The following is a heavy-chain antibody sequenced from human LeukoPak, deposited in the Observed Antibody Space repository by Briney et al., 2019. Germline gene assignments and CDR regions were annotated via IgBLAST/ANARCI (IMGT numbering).Heavy chain of an antibody. V-gene: IGHV4-39*07. J-gene: IGHJ4*02. CDR1: GGSVSSSSYY. CDR2: IYYSGST. CDR3: ARVAVAVHDY. Sequence: SETLSLTCTVSGGSVSSSSYYWGWIRQPPGKGLEWIGSIYYSGSTYYNPSLKSRVTISVDTSKNQFSLKLSSVTAADTAVYYCARVAVAVHDYWGQGTLVTVSS. D-gene: IGHD6-19*01.